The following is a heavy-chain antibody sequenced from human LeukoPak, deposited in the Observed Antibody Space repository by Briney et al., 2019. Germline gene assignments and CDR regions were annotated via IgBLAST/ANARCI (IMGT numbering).Heavy chain of an antibody. CDR2: IWYGGSNK. CDR3: TTAGVLGGYYDFFDY. J-gene: IGHJ4*02. V-gene: IGHV3-33*08. D-gene: IGHD3-3*01. CDR1: GFTFSSYA. Sequence: GGSLRLSCAASGFTFSSYAMHWVRQAPGKGLEWVAVIWYGGSNKYYADSVKGRFTISRDNSKNTLYLQMNSLKTEDTAVYYCTTAGVLGGYYDFFDYWGQGTLVTVSS.